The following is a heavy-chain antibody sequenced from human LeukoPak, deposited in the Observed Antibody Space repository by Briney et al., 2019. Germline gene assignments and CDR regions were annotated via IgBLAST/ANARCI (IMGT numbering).Heavy chain of an antibody. CDR2: IKRDGSEK. J-gene: IGHJ5*02. CDR1: GFTFSSYW. Sequence: GGSLRLSCAASGFTFSSYWMSWVRQAPGKGLEWVANIKRDGSEKYYVDSVKGRFTISRDTAKNSLYLQMNSLRAEDTAVYYCARATITGTGGWFDPWGQGTLVTVSS. V-gene: IGHV3-7*03. CDR3: ARATITGTGGWFDP. D-gene: IGHD1-7*01.